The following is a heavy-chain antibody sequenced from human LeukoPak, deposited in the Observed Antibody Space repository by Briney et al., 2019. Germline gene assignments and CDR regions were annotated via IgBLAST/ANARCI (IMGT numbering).Heavy chain of an antibody. Sequence: GGSLRLSCAASGFTFSIYWMTWVRQAPGKGLEWVANIKTDGSQIYYVDSVKGRFTISRDNAKNSLYLQMNSLRAEDTAVYYCARLREIPVFGVVTKSTSYFDYWGQGTLVTVSS. J-gene: IGHJ4*02. D-gene: IGHD3-3*01. CDR3: ARLREIPVFGVVTKSTSYFDY. CDR1: GFTFSIYW. V-gene: IGHV3-7*01. CDR2: IKTDGSQI.